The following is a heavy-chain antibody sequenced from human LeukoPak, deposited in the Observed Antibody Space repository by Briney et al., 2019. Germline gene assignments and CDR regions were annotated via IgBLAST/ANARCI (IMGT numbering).Heavy chain of an antibody. CDR2: IYTSGST. CDR3: ARDAYDFWSGFPSYYYYCMDV. J-gene: IGHJ6*03. D-gene: IGHD3-3*01. V-gene: IGHV4-4*07. Sequence: PSETLSLTCTVSGGSISNYYWSWIRQPAGKGLEWIGRIYTSGSTNYNPSLKSRVTMSVDTSKNQFSLKLSSVTAADTAVYYCARDAYDFWSGFPSYYYYCMDVWGKGTTVTVSS. CDR1: GGSISNYY.